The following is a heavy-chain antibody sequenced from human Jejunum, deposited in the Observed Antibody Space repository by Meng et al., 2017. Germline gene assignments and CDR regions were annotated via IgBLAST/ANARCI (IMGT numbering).Heavy chain of an antibody. CDR3: TREHTTSFFSDY. J-gene: IGHJ4*02. Sequence: VPLGGSGGGGVRPGGSLRLSCAASGFTFDNYGMTWVRQVPGKGLEWVSALNWNGDSTGYADSVKGRFTISRDNAKNSLYLQMNSLRAEDTALYYCTREHTTSFFSDYWGQGTLVTVSS. D-gene: IGHD2-2*01. V-gene: IGHV3-20*04. CDR1: GFTFDNYG. CDR2: LNWNGDST.